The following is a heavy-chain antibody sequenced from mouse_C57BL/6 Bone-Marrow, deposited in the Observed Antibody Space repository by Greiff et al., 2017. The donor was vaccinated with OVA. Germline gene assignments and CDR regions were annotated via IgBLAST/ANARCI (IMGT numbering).Heavy chain of an antibody. CDR1: GYTFTDYY. CDR2: INPYNGGT. D-gene: IGHD2-3*01. V-gene: IGHV1-19*01. J-gene: IGHJ3*01. CDR3: ARREVYDGYYGFAY. Sequence: VQLQQSGPVLVKPGASVKMSCKASGYTFTDYYMNWVKQSHGKSLEWIGVINPYNGGTSYNQKFKGKATLTVDKSSSTAYMELNSLTSEDSAVYYCARREVYDGYYGFAYWGQGTLVTVSA.